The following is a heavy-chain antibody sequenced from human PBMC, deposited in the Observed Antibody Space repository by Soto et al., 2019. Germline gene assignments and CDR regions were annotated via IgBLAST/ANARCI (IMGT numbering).Heavy chain of an antibody. CDR1: GDSVSSNSAA. J-gene: IGHJ5*02. CDR2: TYYRSKWYN. V-gene: IGHV6-1*01. D-gene: IGHD6-13*01. CDR3: ARTEQLVQYNWFDP. Sequence: QTLSLTCAISGDSVSSNSAAWNWIRQSPSRGLEWLGRTYYRSKWYNDYAVSVKSRITINPDTSKNQFSLQLNSVTPEDTAVYYCARTEQLVQYNWFDPWGQGTLVTVSS.